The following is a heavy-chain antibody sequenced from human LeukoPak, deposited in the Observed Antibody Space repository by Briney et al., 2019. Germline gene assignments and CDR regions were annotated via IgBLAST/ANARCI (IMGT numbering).Heavy chain of an antibody. CDR1: GGTFSSYA. D-gene: IGHD5-18*01. J-gene: IGHJ4*02. V-gene: IGHV1-69*05. CDR3: ARVVYSYGYDY. CDR2: IIPIFGTA. Sequence: SVKVSCKAYGGTFSSYAISWVRQAPGQGLEWMGRIIPIFGTANYAQKFQGRVTITTDESTSTAYMELSSLRSEDTAVYYCARVVYSYGYDYWGQGTLVTVSS.